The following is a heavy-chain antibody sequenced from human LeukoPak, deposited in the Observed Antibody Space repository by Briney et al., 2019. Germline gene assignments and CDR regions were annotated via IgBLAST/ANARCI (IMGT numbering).Heavy chain of an antibody. D-gene: IGHD6-13*01. Sequence: SGPALVKPTQTLTLTCTFSGFSLSTTVVGVGVGWIRQPPGKALEWLALIYWNDEKHYSPTLKTRLTITKDTSKNQVVLTMTNMNPLDTATYSCAHTVRASAGLIDYWGPGTLVTVSS. CDR3: AHTVRASAGLIDY. J-gene: IGHJ4*02. V-gene: IGHV2-5*01. CDR1: GFSLSTTVVGVG. CDR2: IYWNDEK.